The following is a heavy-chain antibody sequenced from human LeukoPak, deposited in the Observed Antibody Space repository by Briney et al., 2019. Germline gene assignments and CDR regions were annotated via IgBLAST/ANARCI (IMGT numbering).Heavy chain of an antibody. D-gene: IGHD6-13*01. CDR1: GFTFSSYA. Sequence: GGSLRLSCAASGFTFSSYAMSWVRQAPGKGLEWVSAISGSGGSTYYADSVKGRFTISRDNSKNTLYLQMNSLRAEDTAVYYCAKGGVQPNYYYYYMDVWGKGTTVTVSS. CDR2: ISGSGGST. CDR3: AKGGVQPNYYYYYMDV. J-gene: IGHJ6*03. V-gene: IGHV3-23*01.